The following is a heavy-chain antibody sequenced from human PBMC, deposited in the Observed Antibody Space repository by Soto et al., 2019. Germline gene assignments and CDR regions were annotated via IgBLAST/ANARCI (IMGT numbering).Heavy chain of an antibody. D-gene: IGHD2-15*01. CDR1: GLPFSSSF. CDR2: ISGSSSSI. V-gene: IGHV3-48*02. J-gene: IGHJ4*02. Sequence: GGSLRLSCAASGLPFSSSFLNWVRQAPGKGLEWVSYISGSSSSIFYADSVKGRFTVSRDNAMNSLFLQMNNLRDEDSAVYYCATGPIYSNIDNWGQGPQVTVSS. CDR3: ATGPIYSNIDN.